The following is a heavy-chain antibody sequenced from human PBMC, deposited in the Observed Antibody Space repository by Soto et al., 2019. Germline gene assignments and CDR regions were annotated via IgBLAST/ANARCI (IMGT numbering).Heavy chain of an antibody. CDR3: ARGELLWFGELLR. CDR2: MSPNSGDT. CDR1: GYTFTSYE. V-gene: IGHV1-8*01. Sequence: QVQLVQCGAEVKKPGASVKVSCKASGYTFTSYEINWVRQANGQGVEWMGWMSPNSGDTGYAQKFQGRVTMTRNTSISTAYMELSSLRFEDTAVYYCARGELLWFGELLRWGQGTLVTVSS. J-gene: IGHJ4*02. D-gene: IGHD3-10*01.